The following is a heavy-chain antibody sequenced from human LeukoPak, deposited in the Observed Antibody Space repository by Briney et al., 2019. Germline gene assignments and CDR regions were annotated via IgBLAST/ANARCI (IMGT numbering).Heavy chain of an antibody. Sequence: GRSLRLSCAASGFSFKDTGMHWVRQAPGKGPEWLTIIWFDGSTKYYADSVKGRFTVSRDNSQNILYLQMNDLRAEDTAVYYCAGRVTGYSSGYVYWGQGTLVTVSS. CDR3: AGRVTGYSSGYVY. V-gene: IGHV3-33*01. D-gene: IGHD5-18*01. CDR2: IWFDGSTK. J-gene: IGHJ4*02. CDR1: GFSFKDTG.